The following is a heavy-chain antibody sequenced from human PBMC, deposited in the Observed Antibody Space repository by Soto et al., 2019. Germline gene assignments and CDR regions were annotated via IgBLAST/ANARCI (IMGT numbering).Heavy chain of an antibody. J-gene: IGHJ4*02. Sequence: QVQLVESGGGVVQPGRSLRLSCAGSGFIFKNYALNWVRQAPGKGLEWVASITRDGYNKYYADSVKGRFTTSRDNSRDTLSLQMTALRTEDSSIYYCTKSSGGSSSVGMDYWGQGTRVTVSS. D-gene: IGHD6-6*01. CDR1: GFIFKNYA. V-gene: IGHV3-30*04. CDR3: TKSSGGSSSVGMDY. CDR2: ITRDGYNK.